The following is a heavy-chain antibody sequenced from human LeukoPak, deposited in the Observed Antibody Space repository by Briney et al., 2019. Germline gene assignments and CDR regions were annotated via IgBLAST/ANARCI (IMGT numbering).Heavy chain of an antibody. CDR3: AKDASGSYPY. V-gene: IGHV3-23*01. D-gene: IGHD1-26*01. CDR2: ISGSGGST. J-gene: IGHJ4*02. CDR1: GFPFSSYA. Sequence: GGSLRLSCAASGFPFSSYAMSWVRQAPGKGLEWVSAISGSGGSTYYADCVKGRFTIPRDNSKITLYLQMDSLRAEDTAVYYCAKDASGSYPYWGQGTLVTVSS.